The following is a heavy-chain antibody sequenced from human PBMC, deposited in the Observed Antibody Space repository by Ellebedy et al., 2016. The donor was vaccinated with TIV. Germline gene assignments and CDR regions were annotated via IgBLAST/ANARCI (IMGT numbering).Heavy chain of an antibody. CDR1: GGTFSKDA. CDR3: ATAEKYYDSGGHKI. CDR2: ISAYNANT. D-gene: IGHD3-22*01. Sequence: ASVKVSCKASGGTFSKDAISWVRQAPGQGLEWMGWISAYNANTNYTQKLQGRVTMTTDTSTSSAYMELRSLRSEDTAVYYCATAEKYYDSGGHKIWGQGTLVTVSS. V-gene: IGHV1-18*01. J-gene: IGHJ4*02.